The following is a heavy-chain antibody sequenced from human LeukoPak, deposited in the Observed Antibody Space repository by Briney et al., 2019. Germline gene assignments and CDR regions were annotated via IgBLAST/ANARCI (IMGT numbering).Heavy chain of an antibody. Sequence: GGSRRLSCAASGFTFSSYWMSWVRQAPGQGLEWVSTISGGGVITYSADSVKGRFTISRDNSKNTLYLQMDSLRAEDMAVYYCARDLDDFNVRPPIFQHWGQGTLVTVS. D-gene: IGHD3-10*02. J-gene: IGHJ1*01. CDR2: ISGGGVIT. V-gene: IGHV3-23*01. CDR1: GFTFSSYW. CDR3: ARDLDDFNVRPPIFQH.